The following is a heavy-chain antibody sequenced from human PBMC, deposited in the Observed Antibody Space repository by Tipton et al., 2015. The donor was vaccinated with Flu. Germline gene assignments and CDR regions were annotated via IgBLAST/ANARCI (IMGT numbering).Heavy chain of an antibody. D-gene: IGHD3-22*01. CDR3: TRSLRNSSGSPGY. Sequence: LRLSCAVYGGSFSGYYWSWIRQPPGKGLEWIGEINHSGSTYYSPSLRSRVTISADTSNNQFSLRLSSVTAADTAMYYCTRSLRNSSGSPGYWGQGTLVTVSS. V-gene: IGHV4-34*01. CDR2: INHSGST. J-gene: IGHJ4*02. CDR1: GGSFSGYY.